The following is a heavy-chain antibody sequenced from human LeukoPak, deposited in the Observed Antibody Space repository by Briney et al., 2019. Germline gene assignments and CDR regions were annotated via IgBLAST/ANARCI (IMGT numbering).Heavy chain of an antibody. CDR2: IKHGGST. J-gene: IGHJ4*02. D-gene: IGHD3-16*02. CDR3: ARGRGDYIWGSYRYYVSYYFDY. CDR1: GGSFSGYY. Sequence: PSETLSLTCAVYGGSFSGYYWSWIRQPPGKGLEWVGEIKHGGSTNYNPSLKSRVTISVDTPKDQFSLRLSSVTAADTAVYYCARGRGDYIWGSYRYYVSYYFDYWGQGTLVTVSS. V-gene: IGHV4-34*01.